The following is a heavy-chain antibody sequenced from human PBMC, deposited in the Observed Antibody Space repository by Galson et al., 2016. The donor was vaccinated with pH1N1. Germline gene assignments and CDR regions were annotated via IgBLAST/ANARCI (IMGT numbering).Heavy chain of an antibody. CDR2: IRQDASEK. CDR1: GLTFGNYW. J-gene: IGHJ4*02. V-gene: IGHV3-7*01. D-gene: IGHD3-16*01. CDR3: TNHLGEY. Sequence: SLRLSCAASGLTFGNYWMGWVRRAPGKGLEWVANIRQDASEKYYVDFVKGRFTISRDNAKNSVYLQMDSLRVEDTALYYCTNHLGEYWGQGALVTVSA.